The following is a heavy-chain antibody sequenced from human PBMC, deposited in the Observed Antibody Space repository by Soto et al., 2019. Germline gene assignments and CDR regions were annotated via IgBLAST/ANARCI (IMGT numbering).Heavy chain of an antibody. CDR2: ISGYNGDT. J-gene: IGHJ4*02. Sequence: QIQLVQSGAEVKKPGASLKVSCKASGYIFTNYGITWVRQAPGQGLEWMGWISGYNGDTNYAPKFQGRVTMTTDTSTNTGFLEWRSLRSDDTAIYYCARGTDQTDDYWGQGTFVTVSP. D-gene: IGHD1-1*01. V-gene: IGHV1-18*01. CDR3: ARGTDQTDDY. CDR1: GYIFTNYG.